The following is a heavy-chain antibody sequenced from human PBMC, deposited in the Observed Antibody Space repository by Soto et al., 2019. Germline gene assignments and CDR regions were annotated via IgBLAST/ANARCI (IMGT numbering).Heavy chain of an antibody. V-gene: IGHV1-2*02. CDR3: ARDGGVPSSLSSWFDP. Sequence: QVHLVQSGAEVRKPGASVKVSCKASGYTFTGYYMHWVRQSPGQGLEWMGWINPDSGGTDYPQKFQGRVTMTRDTSINTAYMELNRLTSDDTAVYYCARDGGVPSSLSSWFDPWGQGTLVTVSS. J-gene: IGHJ5*02. CDR1: GYTFTGYY. D-gene: IGHD2-2*01. CDR2: INPDSGGT.